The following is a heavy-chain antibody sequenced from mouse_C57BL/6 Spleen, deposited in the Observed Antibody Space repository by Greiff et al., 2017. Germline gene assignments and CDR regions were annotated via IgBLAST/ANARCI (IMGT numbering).Heavy chain of an antibody. J-gene: IGHJ4*01. CDR2: ISSGSSTI. D-gene: IGHD3-3*01. Sequence: EVKVEESGGGLVKPGGSLKLSCAASGFTFSDYGMHWVRQAPEKGLEWVAYISSGSSTIYYADTVKGRFTISRDNAKNTLFLQMTSLRSEDTAMYYCASLAGPYARDYWGQGTSVTVSS. CDR1: GFTFSDYG. V-gene: IGHV5-17*01. CDR3: ASLAGPYARDY.